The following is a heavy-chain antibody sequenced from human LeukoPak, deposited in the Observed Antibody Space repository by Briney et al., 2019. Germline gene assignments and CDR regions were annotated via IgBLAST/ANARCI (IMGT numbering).Heavy chain of an antibody. D-gene: IGHD3-10*01. CDR2: FDPEDGET. Sequence: ASVKVSCKVSGYTLTELSMHWVRQAPGKGLEWMGGFDPEDGETIYAQKLQGRVTMTEDTSTDTAYMELSSLRSEDTAVYYCATGAYYGSGSYYMWKAYFDYWGQGTLVTVSS. J-gene: IGHJ4*02. V-gene: IGHV1-24*01. CDR1: GYTLTELS. CDR3: ATGAYYGSGSYYMWKAYFDY.